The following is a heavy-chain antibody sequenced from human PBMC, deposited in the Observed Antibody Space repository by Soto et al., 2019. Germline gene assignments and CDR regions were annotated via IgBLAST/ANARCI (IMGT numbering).Heavy chain of an antibody. V-gene: IGHV3-23*01. J-gene: IGHJ4*02. D-gene: IGHD6-13*01. CDR2: ISGSGGST. Sequence: EVHLLESGGGLVQPGGSLRLSCAASGFTFNSYAMRWVRQAPGKGLEWVSAISGSGGSTYYADSVKGRFTIPRDNSKNTLYLQMNSLRAEDTAVYYCARRGPGTYFDYWGQGTLVTVSS. CDR3: ARRGPGTYFDY. CDR1: GFTFNSYA.